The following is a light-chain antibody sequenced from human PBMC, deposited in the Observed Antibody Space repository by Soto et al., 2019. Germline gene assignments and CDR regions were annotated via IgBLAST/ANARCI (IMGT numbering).Light chain of an antibody. CDR1: SSDVGGYNY. V-gene: IGLV2-14*03. J-gene: IGLJ1*01. CDR3: SSYTSINSYV. Sequence: QSALTQPASVSGYPGQSITISCTGTSSDVGGYNYVSWYQQHPGKAPKLMIYYVSHRPSGVSNRFSGSKSGNTASLTISGLQAEDEADYYCSSYTSINSYVFGTGTKLTVL. CDR2: YVS.